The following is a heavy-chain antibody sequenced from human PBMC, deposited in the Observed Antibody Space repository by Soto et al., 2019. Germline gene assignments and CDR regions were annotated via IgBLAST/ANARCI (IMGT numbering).Heavy chain of an antibody. CDR1: AFTFRSYA. Sequence: SLRLSCAASAFTFRSYAMSWVRQAPGKGLEWVSAITASADTTYYADSVKGRFTISRDNSKNTLYLRMNSLRAEDTAVYYCAKDLARDYYDSKELLQHWGQGTLVTVSS. J-gene: IGHJ1*01. CDR3: AKDLARDYYDSKELLQH. D-gene: IGHD3-22*01. V-gene: IGHV3-23*01. CDR2: ITASADTT.